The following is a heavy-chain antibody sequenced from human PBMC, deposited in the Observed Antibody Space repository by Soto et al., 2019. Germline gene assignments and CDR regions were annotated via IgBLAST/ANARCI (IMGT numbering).Heavy chain of an antibody. V-gene: IGHV1-24*01. D-gene: IGHD3-3*01. CDR3: ATYVLRFLEWFPEY. J-gene: IGHJ4*02. Sequence: ASVKVSCKVSGYTLTELSMHWVRQAPGKGLEWMGGFDPEDGETIYAQKFQGRVTMTEDTSTDTAYMELSSLRSEDTAVYYCATYVLRFLEWFPEYWGQGTLVTVSS. CDR2: FDPEDGET. CDR1: GYTLTELS.